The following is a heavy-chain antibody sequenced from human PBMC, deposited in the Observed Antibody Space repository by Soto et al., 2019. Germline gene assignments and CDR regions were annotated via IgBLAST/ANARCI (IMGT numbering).Heavy chain of an antibody. Sequence: KLSCKASGYTFTGYYMHWVRQAPGKGLEWVAVISYDGSNKYYADSVKGRFTISRDNSKNTLYLQMNSLRAEDTAVYYCARENWNDGLDGFYFWGQGILVSVS. D-gene: IGHD1-1*01. J-gene: IGHJ5*01. CDR2: ISYDGSNK. CDR1: GYTFTGYY. CDR3: ARENWNDGLDGFYF. V-gene: IGHV3-30-3*01.